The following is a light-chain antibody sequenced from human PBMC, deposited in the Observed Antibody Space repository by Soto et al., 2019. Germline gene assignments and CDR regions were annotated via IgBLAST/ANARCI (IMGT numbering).Light chain of an antibody. CDR1: SSDVGGYNY. J-gene: IGLJ3*02. V-gene: IGLV2-14*01. CDR3: SSYTSSSTWV. Sequence: QSALTQPASVSGSPGQSITISCTGTSSDVGGYNYVSWYQQHPGKAPRLMIYDVSNRPSGVSNRFSGSKSGNTASLTISGLQAEDEAEYCCSSYTSSSTWVFGGGTKVTVL. CDR2: DVS.